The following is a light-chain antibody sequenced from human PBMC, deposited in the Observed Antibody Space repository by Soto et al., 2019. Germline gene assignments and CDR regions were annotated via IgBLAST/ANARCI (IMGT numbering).Light chain of an antibody. CDR3: QQYGGSPPYT. J-gene: IGKJ2*01. Sequence: EIVLTQSSGTLSLSPGKRATLSCRASQSVSSHYLAWYQQKPGQAPRLLIYAASSRATGVPDRFSGSGSGTDFTLTITRLEPEDFAVYYCQQYGGSPPYTFGQGTKLEIK. CDR2: AAS. V-gene: IGKV3-20*01. CDR1: QSVSSHY.